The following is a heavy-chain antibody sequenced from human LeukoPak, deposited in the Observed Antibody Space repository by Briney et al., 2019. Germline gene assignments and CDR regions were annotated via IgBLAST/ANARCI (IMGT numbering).Heavy chain of an antibody. Sequence: NASETLSLTCAVYGGSFSGYYWSWIRQPPGKGLEWIGEINHSGSTNYNPSLKSRVTISVDTSKNQFSLKLSSVTAADTAVYYCARGPHWLFKYSYGSRFDPWGQGTLVTVPS. CDR3: ARGPHWLFKYSYGSRFDP. J-gene: IGHJ5*02. CDR1: GGSFSGYY. D-gene: IGHD5-18*01. V-gene: IGHV4-34*01. CDR2: INHSGST.